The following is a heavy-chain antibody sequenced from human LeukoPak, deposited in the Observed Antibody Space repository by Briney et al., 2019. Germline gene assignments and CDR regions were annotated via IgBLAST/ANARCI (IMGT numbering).Heavy chain of an antibody. Sequence: GGTLRHSCAASGFIFSHYGMNWVRQAPGKGLEWVSGITSRSTTYYADSVKGRFTISRDNSKNMVWLQINSPTAEDTATYYCAKDGNWARFEDRGQGTLVTVSS. V-gene: IGHV3-23*01. CDR3: AKDGNWARFED. J-gene: IGHJ4*02. CDR1: GFIFSHYG. D-gene: IGHD7-27*01. CDR2: ITSRSTT.